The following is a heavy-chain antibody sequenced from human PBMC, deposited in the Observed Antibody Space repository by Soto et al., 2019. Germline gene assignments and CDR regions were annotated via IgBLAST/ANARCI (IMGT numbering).Heavy chain of an antibody. D-gene: IGHD3-16*01. V-gene: IGHV4-34*01. CDR1: GGSFSGYY. CDR2: INHSGST. J-gene: IGHJ6*03. CDR3: ARGPKAAVWEYYYYMDV. Sequence: PSETLSLTCAVYGGSFSGYYWSWIRQPPGKGLEWIGEINHSGSTNYNPSLKSRVTISVDTSKNQFSLKLSSVTAADTAVYYCARGPKAAVWEYYYYMDVWGKGPTVTVSS.